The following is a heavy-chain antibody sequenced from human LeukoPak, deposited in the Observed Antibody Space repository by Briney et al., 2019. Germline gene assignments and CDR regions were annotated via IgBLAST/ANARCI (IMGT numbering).Heavy chain of an antibody. V-gene: IGHV4-59*01. CDR3: ARGFGYDSTCYRAFDI. J-gene: IGHJ3*02. CDR2: IDYSGST. D-gene: IGHD3-22*01. Sequence: PSETLSLTCTVSGGSISTYYWNWIRQPPGKGLECIGYIDYSGSTNYNPSLKSRVAISVDTSKSHFSLKLSPVTAADTAVYYCARGFGYDSTCYRAFDIWGQGTMVTVSS. CDR1: GGSISTYY.